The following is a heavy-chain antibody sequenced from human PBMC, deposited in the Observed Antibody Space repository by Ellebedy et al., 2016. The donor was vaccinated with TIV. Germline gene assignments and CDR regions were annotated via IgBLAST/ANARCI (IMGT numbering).Heavy chain of an antibody. D-gene: IGHD1-20*01. J-gene: IGHJ4*02. CDR2: IYSGGST. CDR3: ATFRFNWNYFDS. CDR1: GFTVGNNF. Sequence: GESLKISCAASGFTVGNNFMSWVRQAPGKGLEWVSLIYSGGSTDYADSVKGRFTISRDNARNSLYLQMNSLRAEDTAVYYCATFRFNWNYFDSWGQGTLVTVSS. V-gene: IGHV3-53*01.